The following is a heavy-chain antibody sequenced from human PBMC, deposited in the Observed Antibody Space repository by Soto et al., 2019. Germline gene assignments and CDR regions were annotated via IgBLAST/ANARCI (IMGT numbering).Heavy chain of an antibody. CDR2: TYYRSKWYK. D-gene: IGHD3-3*01. CDR1: GDSVSSNSAA. V-gene: IGHV6-1*01. CDR3: AREYYDFWSGYSDGMDV. Sequence: QVQLQQSGPGLVKPSQTLSLTCAISGDSVSSNSAAWNWIRQSPSRGLEWLGRTYYRSKWYKDYAVSVTSRTTITPDTSKNQFSLQLNSVTPEDTAVYYCAREYYDFWSGYSDGMDVWGQGPTVTVSS. J-gene: IGHJ6*02.